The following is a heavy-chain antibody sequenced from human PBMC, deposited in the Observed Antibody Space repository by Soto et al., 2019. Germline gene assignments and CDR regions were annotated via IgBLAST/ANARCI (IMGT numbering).Heavy chain of an antibody. J-gene: IGHJ4*02. CDR2: FDPEDGET. Sequence: VKVSYKVSGYTLTDLSMQWVRQAPGKGFEWMGGFDPEDGETIYAQKFQGRVTMTEDTATDTAYMELSSLRSEDTAVYYCATHRSGRFLEWLPEGSLGYWGQGTLVTVSS. CDR3: ATHRSGRFLEWLPEGSLGY. D-gene: IGHD3-3*01. CDR1: GYTLTDLS. V-gene: IGHV1-24*01.